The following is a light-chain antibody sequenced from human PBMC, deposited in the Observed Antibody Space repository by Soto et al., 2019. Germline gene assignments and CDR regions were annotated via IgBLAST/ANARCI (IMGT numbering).Light chain of an antibody. V-gene: IGKV3-20*01. Sequence: EIVVTQTPGALSLSKRERAALSCRASQSVGSSLLAWYQQKPGQAPRLLIYAASSRATGISDRFSGSGSGTDFTLIINRLDPEDSAVYYGQHNGRSFGQGARLENK. J-gene: IGKJ5*01. CDR1: QSVGSSL. CDR2: AAS. CDR3: QHNGRS.